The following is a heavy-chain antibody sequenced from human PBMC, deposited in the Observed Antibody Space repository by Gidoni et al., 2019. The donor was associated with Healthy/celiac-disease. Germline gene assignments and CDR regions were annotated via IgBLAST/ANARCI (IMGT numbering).Heavy chain of an antibody. D-gene: IGHD3-10*01. V-gene: IGHV3-15*01. CDR2: IKSKVDGGTT. CDR1: GFTFSNAW. Sequence: EVQLVESGGGLVKPGWSLRLPCAASGFTFSNAWMSLVRQAPGKGLEWVGRIKSKVDGGTTDDAEPVKGRVTSSKDNTKVTLYVQMNSLKTEDTAVDYCTTESYEIMEGSDYWGQGTLVTVSS. J-gene: IGHJ4*02. CDR3: TTESYEIMEGSDY.